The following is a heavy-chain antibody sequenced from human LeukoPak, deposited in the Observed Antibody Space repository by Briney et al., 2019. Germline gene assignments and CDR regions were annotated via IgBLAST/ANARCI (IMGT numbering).Heavy chain of an antibody. D-gene: IGHD3-22*01. V-gene: IGHV1-2*02. J-gene: IGHJ3*02. CDR2: ITPYSGGT. CDR3: ARDRADNFDSSGYYPDGLDI. CDR1: GYTFSAFY. Sequence: AASVKVSCKPSGYTFSAFYIHWVRQAPGQGLEWMGWITPYSGGTNYAQRFEDRVTMTWDTSIGTASMELSGLKSDDTAVYYCARDRADNFDSSGYYPDGLDIWGQGTMVTVSS.